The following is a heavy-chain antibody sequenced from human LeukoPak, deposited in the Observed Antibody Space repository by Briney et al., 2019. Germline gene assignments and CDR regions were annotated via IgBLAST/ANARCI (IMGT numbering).Heavy chain of an antibody. V-gene: IGHV3-7*01. Sequence: GGSLRLSCAASGFTFSSYWMSWVRQAPGKGLEWVADIKQDGSEKYYVDSVKGRFTISRDNAKNSLYLQMNSLRAEDTAVYYCARESRGPYCGGDCYVYYFDYWGQGTLVTVSS. CDR2: IKQDGSEK. D-gene: IGHD2-21*02. J-gene: IGHJ4*02. CDR1: GFTFSSYW. CDR3: ARESRGPYCGGDCYVYYFDY.